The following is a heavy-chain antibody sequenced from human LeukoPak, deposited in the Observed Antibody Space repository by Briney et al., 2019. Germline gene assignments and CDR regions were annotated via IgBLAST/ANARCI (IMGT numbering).Heavy chain of an antibody. CDR1: GFTFSDYY. CDR2: ISSSGSTI. V-gene: IGHV3-11*01. J-gene: IGHJ4*02. Sequence: GGSLRLSCAASGFTFSDYYMTWIRQAPGKGLEWASCISSSGSTIFYADSVKGRFTISRDNAKSSLFLQMNSLRAEDTAVYYCARVNRVTAIQELDYWGQGTLVTVSS. CDR3: ARVNRVTAIQELDY. D-gene: IGHD2-21*02.